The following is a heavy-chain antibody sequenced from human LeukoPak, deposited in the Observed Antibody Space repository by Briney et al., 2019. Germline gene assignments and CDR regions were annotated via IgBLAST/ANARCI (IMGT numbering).Heavy chain of an antibody. J-gene: IGHJ2*01. D-gene: IGHD2-8*01. CDR3: AREMAVNGGDWYFDL. V-gene: IGHV3-30*03. CDR1: GLSFSFYA. CDR2: ISFDGSNK. Sequence: GGSLRLSCAASGLSFSFYAMSWVRQAPGKGLEWEAVISFDGSNKHYADSVKGRFTISRDNSKNTLYLQMNSLRTEDTAVYFCAREMAVNGGDWYFDLWGRGTLVTVSS.